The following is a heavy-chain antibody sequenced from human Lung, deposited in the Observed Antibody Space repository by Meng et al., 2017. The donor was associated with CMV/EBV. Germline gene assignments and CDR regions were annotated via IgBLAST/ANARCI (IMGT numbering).Heavy chain of an antibody. J-gene: IGHJ6*02. Sequence: SGPXLVXPTQTLTLTCSFSGFSLSATGMRVSWIRQPPGGALEWLARIDWDDDKFYSPSLKTRLSISKDTSKNQVVLRMTNMDPVDTAGYYCARDGSLVRLDVWGQGXTVTVSS. D-gene: IGHD5-24*01. CDR3: ARDGSLVRLDV. CDR1: GFSLSATGMR. CDR2: IDWDDDK. V-gene: IGHV2-70D*14.